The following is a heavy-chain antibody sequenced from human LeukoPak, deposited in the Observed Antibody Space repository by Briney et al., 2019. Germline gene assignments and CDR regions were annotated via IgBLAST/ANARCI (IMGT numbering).Heavy chain of an antibody. D-gene: IGHD1-26*01. CDR1: GGSISSSSYY. CDR2: IYYSGST. J-gene: IGHJ5*02. Sequence: SETLSLTCTVSGGSISSSSYYWGWIRQPPGKGLEWIGSIYYSGSTYYNPSLKSRVTISVDTSKNQFSLTLSSVTAADTAVYYCARVYSGSYFEFDPWGRGTLVTVSS. V-gene: IGHV4-39*01. CDR3: ARVYSGSYFEFDP.